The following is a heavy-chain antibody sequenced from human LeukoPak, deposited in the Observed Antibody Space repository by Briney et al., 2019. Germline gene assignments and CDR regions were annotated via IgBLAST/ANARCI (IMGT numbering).Heavy chain of an antibody. V-gene: IGHV3-23*01. J-gene: IGHJ6*02. Sequence: GGSLRLSCAASGFNFASYAMTWVRQAPGKGLEWVSSISGASIIPHFADSVKGRFTISRDNSKGTLYLQMNSLRAEDTAVYYCAKARDFCSGGSCYLVPMDVWGQGSTVTVSS. D-gene: IGHD2-15*01. CDR2: ISGASIIP. CDR3: AKARDFCSGGSCYLVPMDV. CDR1: GFNFASYA.